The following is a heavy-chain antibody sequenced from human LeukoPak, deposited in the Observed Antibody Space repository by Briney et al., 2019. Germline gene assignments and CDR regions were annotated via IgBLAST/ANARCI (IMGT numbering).Heavy chain of an antibody. CDR3: ARVLDRGSSWYGGLEY. V-gene: IGHV3-30-3*01. D-gene: IGHD6-13*01. Sequence: GGSLRLSCAASGFTFSNYAMHLVRQAPGKGLEWVAVISYDGSNKDYADSVKGRFTISRDNSKNTLYMQMNSLRAEDTAVYYCARVLDRGSSWYGGLEYWGQGTLVTVSS. J-gene: IGHJ4*02. CDR2: ISYDGSNK. CDR1: GFTFSNYA.